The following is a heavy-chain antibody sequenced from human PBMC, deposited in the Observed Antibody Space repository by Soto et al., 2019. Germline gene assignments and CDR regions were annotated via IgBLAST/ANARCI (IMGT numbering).Heavy chain of an antibody. Sequence: QVQLVQSGAEVKKPGASVKVSCKASGYTFTSYYMHWVRQAPGQGLEWMGIINPSGRSSYAQKFQGRVTMTRDTSTSTVYMELSSVTSEDTAVYYCARDRIPPKGATGYWYFDLWGRGTLVTVSS. CDR3: ARDRIPPKGATGYWYFDL. CDR2: INPSGRS. D-gene: IGHD1-1*01. V-gene: IGHV1-46*03. CDR1: GYTFTSYY. J-gene: IGHJ2*01.